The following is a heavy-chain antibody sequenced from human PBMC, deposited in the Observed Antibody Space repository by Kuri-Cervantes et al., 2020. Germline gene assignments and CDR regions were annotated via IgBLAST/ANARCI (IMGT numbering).Heavy chain of an antibody. CDR3: ARGDDTKNSKNYYYAMDV. CDR1: GFTFSSYG. J-gene: IGHJ6*02. Sequence: GGSLRLSCAASGFTFSSYGMHWVRQAPGKGLEWVAVIWYDGSNKYYADSVKGRFTISRDNPKNTLYLQMNSLRAEDTALYYCARGDDTKNSKNYYYAMDVWGQGTTVTVSS. D-gene: IGHD3-22*01. V-gene: IGHV3-33*01. CDR2: IWYDGSNK.